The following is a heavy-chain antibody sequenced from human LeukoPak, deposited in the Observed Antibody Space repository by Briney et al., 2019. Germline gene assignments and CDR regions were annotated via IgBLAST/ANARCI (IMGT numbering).Heavy chain of an antibody. V-gene: IGHV4-34*01. D-gene: IGHD2-21*02. Sequence: PSETLSLTCAVYGGSFSGYYWSWIRQPPGKGREWSGEINHSGSTNYNPSLKSRVTISVDTSKNQFSLKLSSVTAADTAVYYCARGLVVTAIYFDYWGQGTLVTVSS. CDR2: INHSGST. CDR3: ARGLVVTAIYFDY. J-gene: IGHJ4*02. CDR1: GGSFSGYY.